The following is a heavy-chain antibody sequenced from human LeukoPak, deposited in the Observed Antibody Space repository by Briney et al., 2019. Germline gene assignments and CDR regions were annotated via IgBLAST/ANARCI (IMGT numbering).Heavy chain of an antibody. V-gene: IGHV3-23*01. Sequence: SGGSLRLSCEASGFTFSSYGMSWVRQVPGKGLDYVSSISGSGGSTYYADSVKGRFTISRDNSMSTLYLQMNSLRAEDTALYYCAKTSGSSRGAFDYWGQGTLVTVSS. CDR2: ISGSGGST. CDR3: AKTSGSSRGAFDY. CDR1: GFTFSSYG. J-gene: IGHJ4*02. D-gene: IGHD6-13*01.